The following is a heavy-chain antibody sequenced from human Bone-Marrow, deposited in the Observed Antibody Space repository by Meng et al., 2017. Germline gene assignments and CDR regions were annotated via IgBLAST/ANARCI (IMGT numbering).Heavy chain of an antibody. J-gene: IGHJ4*02. Sequence: GESLKISCAASGFTFSSYEMNWVRQAPGKGLEWVSYISSSGTTIYYADSVKGRFTISRDNAKNSLYLQMNSLRAEDTAVYYCARERDYDILTGYYNTEFDYWGQGTLVTVSS. CDR1: GFTFSSYE. CDR3: ARERDYDILTGYYNTEFDY. CDR2: ISSSGTTI. D-gene: IGHD3-9*01. V-gene: IGHV3-48*03.